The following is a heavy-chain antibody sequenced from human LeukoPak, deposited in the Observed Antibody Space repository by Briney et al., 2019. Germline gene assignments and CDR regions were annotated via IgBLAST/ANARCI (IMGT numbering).Heavy chain of an antibody. V-gene: IGHV3-9*01. CDR1: GFTFERYV. D-gene: IGHD2-8*01. J-gene: IGHJ4*02. Sequence: GGSLRLSCVTSGFTFERYVMHWMRLAPGKGLECVSSIHPNNGGVGYAASVKGRFAISRDNARNSLYLEMTSLRPEDTAVYYCVKDAPNGSVDFWGWGTLVTVSS. CDR2: IHPNNGGV. CDR3: VKDAPNGSVDF.